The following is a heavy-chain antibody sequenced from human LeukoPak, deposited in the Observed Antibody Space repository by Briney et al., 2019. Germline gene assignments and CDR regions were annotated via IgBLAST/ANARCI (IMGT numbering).Heavy chain of an antibody. CDR1: GFTFSSYS. D-gene: IGHD3-16*01. CDR2: ISSSSGYI. CDR3: ARLTFMDWFDP. J-gene: IGHJ5*02. Sequence: GGSLRLSCAASGFTFSSYSMNWVRQAPGKGLEWVSSISSSSGYIYYADSVKGRFTISRDNAKNSLYLQMNSLRAEDTAVYYCARLTFMDWFDPWGQGTLVTVSS. V-gene: IGHV3-21*01.